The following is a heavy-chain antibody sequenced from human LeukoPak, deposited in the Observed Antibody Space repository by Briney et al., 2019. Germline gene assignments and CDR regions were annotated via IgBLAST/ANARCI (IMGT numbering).Heavy chain of an antibody. CDR3: VRDNLWAFDY. J-gene: IGHJ4*02. D-gene: IGHD3-10*01. CDR1: GFTFSEYA. CDR2: INGPTNLI. V-gene: IGHV3-48*01. Sequence: GGSLRLSCTPSGFTFSEYAMNWVRQAPGKGLEWVSHINGPTNLIDYADSVRGRFTISRDNAKNSLYLQMNNLRAEDVAVYYCVRDNLWAFDYWGQGTLVTVSS.